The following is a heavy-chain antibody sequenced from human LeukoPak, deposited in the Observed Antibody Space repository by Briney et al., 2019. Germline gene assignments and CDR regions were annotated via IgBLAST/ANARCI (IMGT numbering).Heavy chain of an antibody. D-gene: IGHD2-2*01. Sequence: GGSLRLSCAASGFTFSRYAMSWVRQAPGKGLEWVSAISGSGGSTYYADSVKGRFTISRDNSKNTLYLQMNSLRAEDTAVYYCAKDFCSSTSCYFVYWGREPWSPSPQ. CDR1: GFTFSRYA. CDR2: ISGSGGST. CDR3: AKDFCSSTSCYFVY. J-gene: IGHJ4*02. V-gene: IGHV3-23*01.